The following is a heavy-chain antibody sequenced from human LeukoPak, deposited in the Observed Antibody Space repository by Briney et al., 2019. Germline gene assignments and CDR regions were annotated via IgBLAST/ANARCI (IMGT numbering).Heavy chain of an antibody. J-gene: IGHJ4*02. D-gene: IGHD2-15*01. CDR2: INYSGDT. V-gene: IGHV4-59*01. Sequence: SETLSLTCSVSGGSISSYYWNWIRQTPGKGLEWIGYINYSGDTNYNPSLKSRVSTSVDTSKNQLSLKLRSVTAADTAVYYCARGGRYCSGGSCLDYWGQGTLVTVSS. CDR3: ARGGRYCSGGSCLDY. CDR1: GGSISSYY.